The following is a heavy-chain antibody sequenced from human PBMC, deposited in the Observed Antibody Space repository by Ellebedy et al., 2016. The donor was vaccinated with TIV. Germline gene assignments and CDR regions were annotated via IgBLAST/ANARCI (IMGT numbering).Heavy chain of an antibody. Sequence: SETLSLTXNVSGGSISSSSNYWGWIRQPPGKGLEWIGSIFSRGNTFYNPSLQSRVTISGDTSKNQFSLKLSSVTAADTAVYYCARFRGGGGSSYFDHWGQGTLVTVSS. J-gene: IGHJ4*02. CDR3: ARFRGGGGSSYFDH. CDR1: GGSISSSSNY. D-gene: IGHD2-15*01. CDR2: IFSRGNT. V-gene: IGHV4-39*07.